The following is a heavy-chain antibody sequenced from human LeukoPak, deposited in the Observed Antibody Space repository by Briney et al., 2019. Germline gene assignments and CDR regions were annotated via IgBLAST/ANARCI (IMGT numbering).Heavy chain of an antibody. CDR2: ISSASNTT. J-gene: IGHJ4*02. Sequence: GGSLRLSCAAPGFTFTSYSINWVRQAPGKGLEWVSYISSASNTTRYADSVKGRFTISRDNAKNSLYLQMNSLRAEDTAVYYCARGPQAGEWLRFWGQGTLVTVSS. CDR1: GFTFTSYS. V-gene: IGHV3-48*04. D-gene: IGHD3-3*01. CDR3: ARGPQAGEWLRF.